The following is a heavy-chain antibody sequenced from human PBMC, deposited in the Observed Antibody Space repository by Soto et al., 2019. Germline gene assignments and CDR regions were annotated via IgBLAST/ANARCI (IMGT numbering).Heavy chain of an antibody. D-gene: IGHD6-6*01. V-gene: IGHV3-30-3*01. CDR2: ISYDGSNK. CDR1: GFTFSSYA. CDR3: AREEYSSSSDHYYGMDV. J-gene: IGHJ6*02. Sequence: GGSLRLSCAASGFTFSSYAMHWVRQAPGKGLEWVAVISYDGSNKYYADSVKGRFTISRDNSKNTLYLQMNSLRAEDTAVYYCAREEYSSSSDHYYGMDVWGQGTTVTVSS.